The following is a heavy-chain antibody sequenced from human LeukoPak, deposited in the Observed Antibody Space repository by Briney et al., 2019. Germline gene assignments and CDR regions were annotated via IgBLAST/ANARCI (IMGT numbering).Heavy chain of an antibody. CDR3: ARDPLHFDWLPYYYYGMDV. V-gene: IGHV3-30*03. CDR1: GFTFSSYS. D-gene: IGHD3-9*01. CDR2: ISYDGSNK. Sequence: PPGRSLRLSCAASGFTFSSYSMHWVRQAPGKGLEWVAVISYDGSNKYYADSVKGRFTISRDNSKNTLYLQMNSLRAEDTAVYYCARDPLHFDWLPYYYYGMDVWGQGTTVTVSS. J-gene: IGHJ6*02.